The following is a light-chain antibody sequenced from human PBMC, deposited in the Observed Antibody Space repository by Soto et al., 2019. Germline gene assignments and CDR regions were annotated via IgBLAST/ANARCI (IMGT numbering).Light chain of an antibody. J-gene: IGLJ3*02. CDR1: SSDVGGYNY. Sequence: QSVLTQPRSVSGSPGQSVTISCTGTSSDVGGYNYVSWYQLHPGTAPKLMIYDVSKRPSGVPDRFSGSKSVNTASLTISGLQAEDEADYYCCSYAGSYTWVFGGGTKLTVL. V-gene: IGLV2-11*01. CDR3: CSYAGSYTWV. CDR2: DVS.